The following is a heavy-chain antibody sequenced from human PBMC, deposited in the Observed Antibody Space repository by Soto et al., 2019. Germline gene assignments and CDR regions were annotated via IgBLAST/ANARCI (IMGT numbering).Heavy chain of an antibody. Sequence: PGGSLRLSCAASGFTFSSFAMSWVRQVPGEGLEWVSTISISGDGTYYADSVKGRFTISRDNAKNSLYLQMNSLRAEDTAVYYCACSEAAWSWGQGTLVTVSS. CDR2: ISISGDGT. CDR3: ACSEAAWS. V-gene: IGHV3-23*01. CDR1: GFTFSSFA. D-gene: IGHD6-25*01. J-gene: IGHJ5*02.